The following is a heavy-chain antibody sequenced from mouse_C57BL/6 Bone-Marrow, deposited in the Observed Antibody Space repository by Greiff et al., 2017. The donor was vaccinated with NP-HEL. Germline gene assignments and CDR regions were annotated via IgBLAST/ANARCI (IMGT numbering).Heavy chain of an antibody. V-gene: IGHV5-4*03. CDR1: GFTFSSYA. D-gene: IGHD1-1*02. CDR2: ISDGGSYT. J-gene: IGHJ3*01. CDR3: ASELS. Sequence: EVKLMESGGGLVKPGGSLKLSCAASGFTFSSYAMSWVRQTPEKRLEWVATISDGGSYTYYPDNVKGRFTISRDNAKNNLYLQMSHLKAEDTAMYYCASELSWGQGTLVTVSA.